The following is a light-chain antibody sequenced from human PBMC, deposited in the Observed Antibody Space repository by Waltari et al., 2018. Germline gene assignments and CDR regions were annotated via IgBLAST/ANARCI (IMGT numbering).Light chain of an antibody. CDR2: GAS. CDR3: QQYNNWPPLT. CDR1: QSVSSN. Sequence: EIVMTQSPATLSVSPGERATLSCRTSQSVSSNLAWYQQKPGQAPRPLISGASIRATGIPARFSGSGSGTEFTLTISSLQSEDFAVYYCQQYNNWPPLTFGGGTKVEIK. J-gene: IGKJ4*01. V-gene: IGKV3D-15*01.